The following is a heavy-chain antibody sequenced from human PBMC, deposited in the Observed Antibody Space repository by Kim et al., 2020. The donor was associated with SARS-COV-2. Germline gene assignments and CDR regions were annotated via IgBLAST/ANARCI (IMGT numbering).Heavy chain of an antibody. CDR1: GYTFTSYA. D-gene: IGHD2-15*01. V-gene: IGHV1-18*01. Sequence: ASVKVSCKASGYTFTSYAISWVRQAPGQGLEWMGGISAYIGNPNYAQKLQGRVTMTTDTSTSTAYMELRSLRSDDTAVYYCARESSGDSWFDPWGEGTLVTVSS. J-gene: IGHJ5*02. CDR2: ISAYIGNP. CDR3: ARESSGDSWFDP.